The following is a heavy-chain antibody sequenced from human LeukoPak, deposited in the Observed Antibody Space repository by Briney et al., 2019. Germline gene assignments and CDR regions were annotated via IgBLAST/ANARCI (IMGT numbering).Heavy chain of an antibody. CDR2: INHSGST. CDR3: ARVRRITMVRGPFGP. J-gene: IGHJ5*02. D-gene: IGHD3-10*01. CDR1: GGSFSGYY. Sequence: SETLSLTCAVYGGSFSGYYWSWIRKPPGKGLEWIGEINHSGSTNYNPSLKSRVTISVDTSKNQFSLKLSSVTAADTAVYYCARVRRITMVRGPFGPWGQGTLVTVSS. V-gene: IGHV4-34*01.